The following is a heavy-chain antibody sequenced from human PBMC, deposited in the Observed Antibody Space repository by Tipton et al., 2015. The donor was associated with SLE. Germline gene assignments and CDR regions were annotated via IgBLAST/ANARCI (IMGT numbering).Heavy chain of an antibody. CDR2: ISSSSNYI. CDR3: ARDLGHGGDSDY. V-gene: IGHV3-21*01. D-gene: IGHD3/OR15-3a*01. CDR1: GFMFSSYS. J-gene: IGHJ4*02. Sequence: SLRLSCAASGFMFSSYSMNWVRQAPGTGLEWVSSISSSSNYISYADSVKGRFTISRDNGKDSAYLQMNSLRAEDTAVYYCARDLGHGGDSDYWGQGTLVTVSS.